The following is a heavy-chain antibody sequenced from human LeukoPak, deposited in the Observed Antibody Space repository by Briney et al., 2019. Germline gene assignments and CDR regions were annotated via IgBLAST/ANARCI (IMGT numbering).Heavy chain of an antibody. V-gene: IGHV1-69*04. CDR3: AREKAGVNTIFGGVIVYIDY. CDR1: GGTFSSYT. CDR2: IIPILGIA. J-gene: IGHJ4*02. D-gene: IGHD3-16*02. Sequence: SVKVSCKASGGTFSSYTISWVRQAPGQGLEWMGRIIPILGIANYAQKFQGRVTITTDKSTSTTYMYLSSLRSEATAVHYFAREKAGVNTIFGGVIVYIDYWGQGTLVTVSS.